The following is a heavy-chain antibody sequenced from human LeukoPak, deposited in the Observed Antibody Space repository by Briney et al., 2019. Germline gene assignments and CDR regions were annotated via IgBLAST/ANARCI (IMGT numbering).Heavy chain of an antibody. CDR3: ATGAQRYTFDY. Sequence: GGSLRLSCAASEFTVSSSYMSWVRQAPGKGLEWVSVIYSGGSTVYADSVKGRFTISRDNSKDTLYLQMKSLRAEDTAVYYCATGAQRYTFDYWGQGTLVTVSS. V-gene: IGHV3-53*01. CDR2: IYSGGST. CDR1: EFTVSSSY. J-gene: IGHJ4*02. D-gene: IGHD5-18*01.